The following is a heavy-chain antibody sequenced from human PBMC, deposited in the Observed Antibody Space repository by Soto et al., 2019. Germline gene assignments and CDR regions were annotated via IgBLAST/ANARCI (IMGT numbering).Heavy chain of an antibody. CDR1: GFTFSRYA. D-gene: IGHD2-2*01. CDR3: ANVVVPAAMRGFDP. J-gene: IGHJ5*02. V-gene: IGHV3-23*01. Sequence: AGGALRPSCAASGFTFSRYALSWGRPAPGKGLEWVSAISGSGGSTYYADSVKGRFTISRDNSKNTLYLQMNSLRAEDTAVYYCANVVVPAAMRGFDPWGQGTLVTVSS. CDR2: ISGSGGST.